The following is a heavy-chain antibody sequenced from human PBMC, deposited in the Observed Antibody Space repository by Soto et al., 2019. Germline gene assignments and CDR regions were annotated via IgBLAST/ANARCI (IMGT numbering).Heavy chain of an antibody. D-gene: IGHD6-6*01. V-gene: IGHV1-69*06. CDR1: GGTFSSYA. CDR2: IIPIFGTA. J-gene: IGHJ6*02. Sequence: QVQLVQSGAEVKKPGSSVKVSCKASGGTFSSYAISWVRQAPGQGLEWMGGIIPIFGTANYAQKFQGRVTITADKSTSTAYMELSSLRSEDTAVYYCARDRPVMAAPHYYYGMDVWGQGTTVTVSS. CDR3: ARDRPVMAAPHYYYGMDV.